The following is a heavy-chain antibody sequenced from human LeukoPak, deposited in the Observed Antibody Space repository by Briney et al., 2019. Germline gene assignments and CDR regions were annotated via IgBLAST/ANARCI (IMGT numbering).Heavy chain of an antibody. CDR1: GFTFDDYA. Sequence: AGGSLRLSCAASGFTFDDYAMHWVRQAPGKGLEWVSGISWDSGSIGYADSVKGRFTISRDNAKNSLYLQMNSLRAEDTALYYCAKVPRPYSSSWHYYFDYWGQGTLATVSS. CDR2: ISWDSGSI. V-gene: IGHV3-9*01. J-gene: IGHJ4*02. CDR3: AKVPRPYSSSWHYYFDY. D-gene: IGHD6-13*01.